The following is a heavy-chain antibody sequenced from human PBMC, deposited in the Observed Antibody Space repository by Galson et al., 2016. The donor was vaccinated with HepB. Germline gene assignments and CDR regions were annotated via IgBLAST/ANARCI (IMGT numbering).Heavy chain of an antibody. CDR1: IFTFPNSW. CDR2: IQQDGSEK. Sequence: SLRLSCAASIFTFPNSWMTWVRHAPGKGLEWVANIQQDGSEKYYVDSVKGRFTISRDNAKKSLDLQMNSLRADDTAVYHCATLFNSYRLNWGQGTLVTVSS. V-gene: IGHV3-7*01. D-gene: IGHD5-18*01. J-gene: IGHJ4*02. CDR3: ATLFNSYRLN.